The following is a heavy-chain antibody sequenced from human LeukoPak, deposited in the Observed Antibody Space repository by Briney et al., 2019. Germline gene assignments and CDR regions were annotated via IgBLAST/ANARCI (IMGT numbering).Heavy chain of an antibody. D-gene: IGHD5-18*01. Sequence: GGSLRLSCAASGFSCADFGMHWVRQAPGKGLEWVAVLWNGGFDHFYRDSVRGRFTISRDVSKNTLYPQMDGLRADDTAVYYCARDVETLLNRMDVWGQGTTVIVSS. J-gene: IGHJ6*02. V-gene: IGHV3-33*01. CDR2: LWNGGFDH. CDR3: ARDVETLLNRMDV. CDR1: GFSCADFG.